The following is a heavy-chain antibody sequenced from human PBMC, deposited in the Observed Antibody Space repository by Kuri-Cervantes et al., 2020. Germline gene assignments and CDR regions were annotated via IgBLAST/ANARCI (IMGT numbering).Heavy chain of an antibody. J-gene: IGHJ6*02. Sequence: SGPTLVKPTQTLTLTCTFSGFSLSTSGVGVGWIRQPPGKALEWLARIDWDDDKYYSTSLKTRLTISKDTSKNQVVLTMTNMDPVDTATYYCARISTVTIPNYYCGMDVWGQGTTVTVSS. CDR3: ARISTVTIPNYYCGMDV. CDR2: IDWDDDK. CDR1: GFSLSTSGVG. V-gene: IGHV2-70*11. D-gene: IGHD4-17*01.